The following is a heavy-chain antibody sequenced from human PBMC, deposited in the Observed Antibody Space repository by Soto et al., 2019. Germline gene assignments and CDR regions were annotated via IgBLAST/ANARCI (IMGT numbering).Heavy chain of an antibody. CDR1: GGSIISGGYS. CDR2: IYHSGST. D-gene: IGHD1-26*01. CDR3: ARHPHGTYFWFDY. Sequence: SETLSLTCAVSGGSIISGGYSWSWIRQPPGKGLEWIGYIYHSGSTYYNPSLKSRVTISVDTSKNQFSLKPSSVTAADTAVYYCARHPHGTYFWFDYWGQGTLVTVSS. J-gene: IGHJ4*02. V-gene: IGHV4-30-2*03.